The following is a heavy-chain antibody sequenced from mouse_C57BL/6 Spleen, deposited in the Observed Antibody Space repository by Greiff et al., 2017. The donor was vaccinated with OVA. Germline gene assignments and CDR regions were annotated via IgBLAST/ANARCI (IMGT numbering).Heavy chain of an antibody. Sequence: EVRLVESGGGLVQPGGSMKLSCAASGFTFSDAWMDWVRQSPEKGLEWVAEIRNKANNHATYYAESVKGRFTISRDDSKSSVYLQMNSLRAEDTGIYYCTSDDYDGYAMDYWGQGTSVTVSS. J-gene: IGHJ4*01. D-gene: IGHD2-4*01. CDR2: IRNKANNHAT. CDR1: GFTFSDAW. CDR3: TSDDYDGYAMDY. V-gene: IGHV6-6*01.